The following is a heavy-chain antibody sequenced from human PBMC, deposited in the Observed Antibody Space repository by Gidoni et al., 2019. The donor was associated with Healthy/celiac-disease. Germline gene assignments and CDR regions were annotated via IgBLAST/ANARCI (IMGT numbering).Heavy chain of an antibody. Sequence: QVQLQESGPGLVKPSETLSLTCAVSGYSISSGYYWGWIRQPPGKGLEWIGSIYHSGSTYYNPSLTSRVTISVDTSKNQFSLKLSSVTAADTAVYYCASVINDAFDIWGQGTMVTVSS. V-gene: IGHV4-38-2*01. CDR1: GYSISSGYY. CDR3: ASVINDAFDI. J-gene: IGHJ3*02. CDR2: IYHSGST.